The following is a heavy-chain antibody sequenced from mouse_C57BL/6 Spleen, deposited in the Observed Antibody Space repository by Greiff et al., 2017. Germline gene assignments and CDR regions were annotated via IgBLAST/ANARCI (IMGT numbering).Heavy chain of an antibody. Sequence: VNVVESGAELVKPGASVKISCKASGYAFSSYWMNWVKQRPGKGLEWIGQIYPGDGDTNYNGKFKGKATLTADKSSSTAYMQLSSLTSEDSAVYFCATCSSGYPAWFAYWGQGTLVTVSA. V-gene: IGHV1-80*01. CDR1: GYAFSSYW. CDR2: IYPGDGDT. D-gene: IGHD3-2*02. J-gene: IGHJ3*01. CDR3: ATCSSGYPAWFAY.